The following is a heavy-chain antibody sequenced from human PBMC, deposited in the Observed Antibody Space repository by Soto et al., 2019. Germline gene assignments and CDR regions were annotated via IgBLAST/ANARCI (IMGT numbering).Heavy chain of an antibody. CDR1: GFTFSRYA. CDR3: WKRSSSDIFSY. CDR2: ISGSDDST. Sequence: GGYLRLSCAASGFTFSRYAMSWVRQAPGKGLEWVSVISGSDDSTYYADSVKGRFTISRDNSKNTLYLQMNSLRAEDTAVYYCWKRSSSDIFSYRGQGSLVPGSS. D-gene: IGHD6-6*01. J-gene: IGHJ4*02. V-gene: IGHV3-23*01.